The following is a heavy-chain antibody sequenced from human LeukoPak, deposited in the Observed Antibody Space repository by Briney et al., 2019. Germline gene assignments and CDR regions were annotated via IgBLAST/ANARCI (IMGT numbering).Heavy chain of an antibody. V-gene: IGHV4-59*01. J-gene: IGHJ4*02. D-gene: IGHD3-16*02. CDR1: GGPISSYY. CDR2: TYYSGST. CDR3: ARHRTASDY. Sequence: SETLSLTCTVSGGPISSYYWSWIRQPPGKGLEWIGYTYYSGSTNYNPSLKSRVTISVDTFKNQFSLKLSSVTAADTAVYYCARHRTASDYWGQGTLVTVSS.